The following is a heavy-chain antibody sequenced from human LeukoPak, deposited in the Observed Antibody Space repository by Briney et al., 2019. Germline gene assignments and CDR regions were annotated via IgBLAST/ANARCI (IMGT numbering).Heavy chain of an antibody. V-gene: IGHV3-11*01. CDR1: GFTFSDYY. CDR3: PRVHSYGSYYYYYYMDV. D-gene: IGHD5-18*01. CDR2: ISSSGSTI. Sequence: GGALRLSCAASGFTFSDYYMSWIRQAPGKGLEWVSYISSSGSTIYYADSVKGRFTISRDNAKNSLYLQMNSLRAEDTAVYYCPRVHSYGSYYYYYYMDVWGKGTTVTVSS. J-gene: IGHJ6*03.